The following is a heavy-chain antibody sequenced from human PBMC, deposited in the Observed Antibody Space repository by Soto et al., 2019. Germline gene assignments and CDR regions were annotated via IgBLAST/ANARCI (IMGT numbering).Heavy chain of an antibody. J-gene: IGHJ3*02. D-gene: IGHD5-12*01. V-gene: IGHV1-69*13. CDR1: GGTLSSYA. Sequence: GASVKVSCKASGGTLSSYAISWVRQAPGQGLEWMGGIIPIFGTANYAQKFQGRVTITADESTSTAYMELSSLRSEDTAVYYCARYGGYSGYGAFDIWGQGTMVTVSS. CDR3: ARYGGYSGYGAFDI. CDR2: IIPIFGTA.